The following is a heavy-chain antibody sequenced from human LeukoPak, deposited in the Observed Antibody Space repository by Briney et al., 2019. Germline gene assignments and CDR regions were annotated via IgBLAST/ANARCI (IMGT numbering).Heavy chain of an antibody. J-gene: IGHJ4*02. D-gene: IGHD3-3*01. CDR3: ARTPNLGVVIMYYFDY. Sequence: SETLSLTCTVSGGSISSGDYYWSWIRQPPGKGLEWIGYIYYSGSTNYNPSLKSRVTISVDTSKNQFSLKLSSVTAADTAVYYCARTPNLGVVIMYYFDYWGQGTLVTVSS. CDR2: IYYSGST. CDR1: GGSISSGDYY. V-gene: IGHV4-61*08.